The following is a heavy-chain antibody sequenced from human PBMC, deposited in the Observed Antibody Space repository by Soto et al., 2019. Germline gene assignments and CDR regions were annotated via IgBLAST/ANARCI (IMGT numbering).Heavy chain of an antibody. CDR2: ISSSGSTI. V-gene: IGHV3-48*03. CDR1: GFTFSSYE. CDR3: ARYMVRGVIPNWYFDL. D-gene: IGHD3-10*01. Sequence: GGSLRLSCAASGFTFSSYEMNWVRQAPGKGLEWVSYISSSGSTIYYADSVKGRFTISRDNAKNSLYLQMNSLRAEDTAVYYCARYMVRGVIPNWYFDLCGRGTLVTVSS. J-gene: IGHJ2*01.